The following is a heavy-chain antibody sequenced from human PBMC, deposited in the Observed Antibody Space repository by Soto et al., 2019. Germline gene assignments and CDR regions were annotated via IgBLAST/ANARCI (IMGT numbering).Heavy chain of an antibody. CDR2: ITPFNGNT. V-gene: IGHV1-45*02. D-gene: IGHD3-3*01. CDR1: GYTFTYRY. J-gene: IGHJ3*02. CDR3: AVFGVANDAFDI. Sequence: ASVKVSCKASGYTFTYRYLHWVRQAPGQALEWMGWITPFNGNTNYAQKFQDRVTITRDRSMSTAYMELSSLRSEDTAMYYCAVFGVANDAFDIWGQGTMVTVSS.